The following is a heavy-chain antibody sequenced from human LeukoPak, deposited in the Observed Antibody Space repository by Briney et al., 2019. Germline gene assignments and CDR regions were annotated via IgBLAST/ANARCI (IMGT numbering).Heavy chain of an antibody. CDR1: GYRFTSYW. CDR3: ARLFGARYSFCYSYY. Sequence: GESLQISCQGSGYRFTSYWIGWVRQLPGKGLEWMGIIYPGDSDTRYSPSFQGQVTISADKSISTAYLQWSSLKAPDTPMYFCARLFGARYSFCYSYYWGQGTPGTVSS. D-gene: IGHD5-18*01. J-gene: IGHJ4*02. V-gene: IGHV5-51*01. CDR2: IYPGDSDT.